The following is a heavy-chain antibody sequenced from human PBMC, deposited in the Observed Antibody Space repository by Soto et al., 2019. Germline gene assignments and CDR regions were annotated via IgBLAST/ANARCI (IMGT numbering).Heavy chain of an antibody. J-gene: IGHJ5*02. Sequence: SETLSLTCTVSGGSISSGGYNWNWLRQPPGKGLEWIGYVYNSGSTNYNPSLKSRVTISVDTSKNQFSLKLNSVTAADTAVYYCARRAVVAVTGSLDNWLDPWGQGILVTVSS. CDR1: GGSISSGGYN. V-gene: IGHV4-61*08. CDR3: ARRAVVAVTGSLDNWLDP. CDR2: VYNSGST. D-gene: IGHD2-21*01.